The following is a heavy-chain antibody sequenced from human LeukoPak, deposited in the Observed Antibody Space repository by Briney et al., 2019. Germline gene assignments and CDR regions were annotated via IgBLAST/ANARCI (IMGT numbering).Heavy chain of an antibody. V-gene: IGHV4-59*01. CDR3: AREPRRTHYDYVWGSYRHYYFDH. CDR2: MSDSGSS. J-gene: IGHJ4*02. CDR1: GGSTSNYY. D-gene: IGHD3-16*02. Sequence: SETLSLTCTVIGGSTSNYYWSWIRQPPGKGLEWIGFMSDSGSSNYSPSLKSRVTISLDTSQNQFSLELTSVTTADSAVYYCAREPRRTHYDYVWGSYRHYYFDHWGQGTLVTVSS.